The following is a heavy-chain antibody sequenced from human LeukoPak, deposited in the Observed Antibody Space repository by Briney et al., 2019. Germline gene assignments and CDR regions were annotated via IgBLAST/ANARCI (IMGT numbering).Heavy chain of an antibody. CDR3: AKYIVVVPAAMGDYYYYGMDV. CDR1: GFTFSSYA. J-gene: IGHJ6*02. CDR2: ISGGGGST. D-gene: IGHD2-2*01. Sequence: GGSLRVSCAASGFTFSSYAMSWVCQAPGKGLEWVSAISGGGGSTYYADSVKGRFTISRDNSKNTLYLQMNSLRAEDTAVYYCAKYIVVVPAAMGDYYYYGMDVWGQGTTVTVSS. V-gene: IGHV3-23*01.